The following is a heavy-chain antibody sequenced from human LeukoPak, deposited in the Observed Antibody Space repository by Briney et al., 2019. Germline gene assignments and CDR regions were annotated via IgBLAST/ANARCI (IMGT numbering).Heavy chain of an antibody. CDR2: IYTSGST. Sequence: SQTLSLTCTVSGGSISSGSYYWSWIRQPAGKGLEWIGRIYTSGSTNYNPPLKSRVTISVDTSKNQFSLKLSSVTAADTAVYYCARDRREDYVWGSYPLIWGQGTLVTVSS. D-gene: IGHD3-16*02. J-gene: IGHJ4*02. V-gene: IGHV4-61*02. CDR3: ARDRREDYVWGSYPLI. CDR1: GGSISSGSYY.